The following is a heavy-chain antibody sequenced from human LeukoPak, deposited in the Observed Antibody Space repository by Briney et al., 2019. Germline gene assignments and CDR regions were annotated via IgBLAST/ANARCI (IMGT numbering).Heavy chain of an antibody. V-gene: IGHV4-39*01. CDR3: ARGSGYDFWSGYYNAFDI. Sequence: ASETLSLTCTVSGDSISSSIYYWGWIRQPPGKGLEWIGSVHYSGNTYYSPSLKSRVTISIDTSKNQFSLKLSSVTAADTAVYYCARGSGYDFWSGYYNAFDIWGQGTMVTVSS. CDR1: GDSISSSIYY. D-gene: IGHD3-3*01. J-gene: IGHJ3*02. CDR2: VHYSGNT.